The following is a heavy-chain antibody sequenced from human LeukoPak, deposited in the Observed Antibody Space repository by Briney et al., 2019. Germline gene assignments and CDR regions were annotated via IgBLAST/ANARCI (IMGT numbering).Heavy chain of an antibody. CDR1: GLTFSSYA. CDR2: ISGSGGST. J-gene: IGHJ5*01. D-gene: IGHD3-16*01. V-gene: IGHV3-23*01. CDR3: TRDRAVTQVWVEFDS. Sequence: GGSLRLSCAASGLTFSSYAMSWVRQAPGKGLEWVSAISGSGGSTYYADSVKGRFTISRDNSKNTVYLQMNRLRVEDTAVYFCTRDRAVTQVWVEFDSWGQGTLVTVSS.